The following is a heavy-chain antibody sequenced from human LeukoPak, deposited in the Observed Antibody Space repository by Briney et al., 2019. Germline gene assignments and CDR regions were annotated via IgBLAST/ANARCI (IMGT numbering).Heavy chain of an antibody. CDR3: ARQGPAGDYTSGWYNDY. D-gene: IGHD6-19*01. CDR2: ISSGSGTI. Sequence: GGSLRLSCAASGFTFSSSAMSWVRQAPGKGLEWVSYISSGSGTIYYADSVKGRFTISRDNTKNSPYLQMNSLRAEDTAVYYCARQGPAGDYTSGWYNDYWGQGTLVTVSS. V-gene: IGHV3-48*04. CDR1: GFTFSSSA. J-gene: IGHJ4*02.